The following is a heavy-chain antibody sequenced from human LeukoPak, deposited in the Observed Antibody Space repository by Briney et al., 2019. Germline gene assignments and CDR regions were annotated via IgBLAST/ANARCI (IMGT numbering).Heavy chain of an antibody. CDR3: AREYGDYVLNWFDP. CDR2: IYYSGST. V-gene: IGHV4-39*07. Sequence: SETLSLTCTVSGGSISSSAYYWGWIRQPPGMGLEWIGNIYYSGSTYYNPSLKSRVTISVDTSKNQFSLKLSSVTAADTAVYYCAREYGDYVLNWFDPWGQGTLVTVSS. CDR1: GGSISSSAYY. J-gene: IGHJ5*02. D-gene: IGHD4-17*01.